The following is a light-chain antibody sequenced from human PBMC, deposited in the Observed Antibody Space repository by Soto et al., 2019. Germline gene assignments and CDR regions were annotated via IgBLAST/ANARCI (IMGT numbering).Light chain of an antibody. CDR2: WAS. CDR1: QSVLYSSNNKNY. CDR3: QQYSNTPQS. Sequence: DIVMTQSPDSLAVSLGERATINCKSSQSVLYSSNNKNYLAWYQQKPGQPPRLLIYWASTRESGVPDRFSGSASGTDFSLPISSLQAEDVAVYYCQQYSNTPQSFGQGTKVEIK. V-gene: IGKV4-1*01. J-gene: IGKJ1*01.